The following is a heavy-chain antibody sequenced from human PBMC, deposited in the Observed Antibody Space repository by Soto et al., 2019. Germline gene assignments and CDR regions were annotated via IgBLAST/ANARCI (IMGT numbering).Heavy chain of an antibody. D-gene: IGHD3-22*01. Sequence: SGPTLVNPTQTLTLTCTFSGFSLSTSGVGVGWIRQPPGKALEWLALIYWDDDKRYSPSLKSRPTITKDTSKNQVVLTMTNMDPVDTATYYCAHSSTRLLLTLFDYWGQGTLVTVSS. CDR2: IYWDDDK. V-gene: IGHV2-5*02. CDR1: GFSLSTSGVG. J-gene: IGHJ4*02. CDR3: AHSSTRLLLTLFDY.